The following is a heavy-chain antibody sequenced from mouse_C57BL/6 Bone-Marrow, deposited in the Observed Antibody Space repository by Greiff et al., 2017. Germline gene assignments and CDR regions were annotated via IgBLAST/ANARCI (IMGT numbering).Heavy chain of an antibody. Sequence: VKLMESGAELARPGASVKLSCKASGYTFTSYGISWVKQRTGQGLEWIGEIYPRSGNTYYNEKFKGKATLTADKSSSTAYMELRSLTSEDSAVYFCASIYYDYGYAMDYWGQGTSVTVSS. D-gene: IGHD2-4*01. J-gene: IGHJ4*01. CDR1: GYTFTSYG. V-gene: IGHV1-81*01. CDR2: IYPRSGNT. CDR3: ASIYYDYGYAMDY.